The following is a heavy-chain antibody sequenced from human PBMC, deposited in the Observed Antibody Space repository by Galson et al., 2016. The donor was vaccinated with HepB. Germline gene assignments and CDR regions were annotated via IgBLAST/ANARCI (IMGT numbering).Heavy chain of an antibody. Sequence: SLRLSCAVSGFTFNTYAMHWVRQAPGKGLDWVAVISNDGNNKYYADSVKGRFTISRDNSKNTLYLQMNSLRPEDTSLSYCAGALDFWGQGILVTVSS. CDR1: GFTFNTYA. CDR2: ISNDGNNK. CDR3: AGALDF. V-gene: IGHV3-30*03. J-gene: IGHJ4*02.